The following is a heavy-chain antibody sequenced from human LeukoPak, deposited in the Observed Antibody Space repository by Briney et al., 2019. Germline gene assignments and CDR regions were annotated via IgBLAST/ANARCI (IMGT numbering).Heavy chain of an antibody. CDR2: ISSSSSYI. V-gene: IGHV3-21*01. D-gene: IGHD6-13*01. J-gene: IGHJ5*02. CDR3: ARVIAAAGTNWFDP. CDR1: GFTFSSYS. Sequence: GGSLRLSCAASGFTFSSYSMNWVRQAPGKGLEWVSSISSSSSYIYYADSVKGRFTISRDNAKNSLYLQMNSLRAEDTAVYYCARVIAAAGTNWFDPWGQGTLVAVSS.